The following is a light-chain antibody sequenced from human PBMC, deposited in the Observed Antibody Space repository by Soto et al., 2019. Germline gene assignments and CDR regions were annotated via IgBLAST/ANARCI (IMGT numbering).Light chain of an antibody. CDR1: QYISTY. Sequence: AIRMTQSPSSLSASTGDSVTITCRASQYISTYLAWYQQKPGEAPNLLIYAASTLQSGVPSRFSGSGSGTDFTLIISDLHSLDFGTYYCLQYFRLRTFGPGTKVEVK. V-gene: IGKV1-8*01. J-gene: IGKJ1*01. CDR3: LQYFRLRT. CDR2: AAS.